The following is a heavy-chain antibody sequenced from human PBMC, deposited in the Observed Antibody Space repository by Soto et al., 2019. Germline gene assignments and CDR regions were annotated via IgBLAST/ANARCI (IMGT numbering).Heavy chain of an antibody. D-gene: IGHD3-10*01. CDR1: GYTFTNYA. CDR2: INAGNGNT. Sequence: QVQLVQSGAEVKKPGASVKVSCKASGYTFTNYAMHWVRQAPGQRLEWMGWINAGNGNTKDSPKFQGRVTITRDTSASTAYMELSSLRYEDTAVYYCARGPLLWGDVWGQGTTVTVSS. J-gene: IGHJ6*02. V-gene: IGHV1-3*01. CDR3: ARGPLLWGDV.